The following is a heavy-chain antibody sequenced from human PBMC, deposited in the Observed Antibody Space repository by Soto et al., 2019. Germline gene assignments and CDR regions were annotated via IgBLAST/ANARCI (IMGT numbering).Heavy chain of an antibody. Sequence: QVQLVQSGAEVKKPGASVKVSCKASGYTFTGYYMHWVRQAPGQGLEWMGWINPNSGGTNYAQKFQGWVTMTRDTSISTAYMELSRLSADDTAVYYCARGPRQEGGATHHFDYWGQGTLVTVSS. CDR2: INPNSGGT. CDR1: GYTFTGYY. J-gene: IGHJ4*02. CDR3: ARGPRQEGGATHHFDY. D-gene: IGHD1-26*01. V-gene: IGHV1-2*04.